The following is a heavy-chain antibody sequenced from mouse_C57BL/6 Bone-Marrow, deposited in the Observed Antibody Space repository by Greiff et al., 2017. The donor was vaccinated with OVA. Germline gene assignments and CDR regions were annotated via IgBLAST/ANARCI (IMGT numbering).Heavy chain of an antibody. CDR3: AREGGYGSSYDFDY. V-gene: IGHV1-53*01. J-gene: IGHJ2*01. CDR2: INPSNGGT. CDR1: GYTFTSYW. Sequence: QVQLQQPGTELVKPGASVKLSCKASGYTFTSYWMHWVKQRPGQGLEWIGNINPSNGGTYYNEKFKSKATLTADKSSSTAYMQLSSLTSEDSAVYECAREGGYGSSYDFDYWGQGTTLTVSS. D-gene: IGHD1-1*01.